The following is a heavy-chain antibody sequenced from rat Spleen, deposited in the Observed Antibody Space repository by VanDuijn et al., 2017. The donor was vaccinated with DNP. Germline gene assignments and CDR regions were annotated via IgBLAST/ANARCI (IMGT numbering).Heavy chain of an antibody. J-gene: IGHJ3*01. CDR1: GFSLTDYS. Sequence: QVQLKESGPGMVQPSQTLSLTCTVSGFSLTDYSVHWVRQPPGKGLEWIATMSSGGSTYYNSVLKSRLSINRDPSESQVFLKMNSLQTEATAMYFCARSHTTGLTWFAYWGQGTLVTVSS. CDR2: MSSGGST. V-gene: IGHV2-6*01. D-gene: IGHD1-9*01. CDR3: ARSHTTGLTWFAY.